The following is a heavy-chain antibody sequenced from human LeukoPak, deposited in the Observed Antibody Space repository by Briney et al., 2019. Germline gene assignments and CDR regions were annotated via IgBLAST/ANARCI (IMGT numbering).Heavy chain of an antibody. CDR1: GFTFSSYG. D-gene: IGHD2-2*01. Sequence: QAGGSLRLSCAASGFTFSSYGMHWVGHAPGKGLEGVAFIWFDGSNKYYADSVKGRFTISRDNSKTTLYLQMTSLRAEDTAVYYCARDTYCSSTSCYSLFDYWGQGTLVTVSS. CDR3: ARDTYCSSTSCYSLFDY. CDR2: IWFDGSNK. J-gene: IGHJ4*02. V-gene: IGHV3-33*01.